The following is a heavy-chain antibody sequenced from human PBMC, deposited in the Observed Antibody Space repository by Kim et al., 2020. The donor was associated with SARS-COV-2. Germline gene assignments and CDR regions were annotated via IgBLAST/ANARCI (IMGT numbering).Heavy chain of an antibody. Sequence: GGSLRLSCAASGFSVSRNYMSWVRQAPGKGLEWVSVIFRDGNTNYEDPVEGGFTISRNNSKNTLYLQMNSRRAEDTAVNYCAGDQGDGYWSWGQGTRAT. J-gene: IGHJ5*02. V-gene: IGHV3-66*01. D-gene: IGHD3-22*01. CDR3: AGDQGDGYWS. CDR1: GFSVSRNY. CDR2: IFRDGNT.